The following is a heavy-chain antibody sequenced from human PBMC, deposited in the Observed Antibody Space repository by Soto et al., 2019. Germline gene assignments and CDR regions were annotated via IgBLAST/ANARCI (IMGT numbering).Heavy chain of an antibody. D-gene: IGHD3-16*01. Sequence: SETLSLTCTVSGGSISSGDAYWSWIRQSPGKGLEWIGYIYHRGSPYYNPSLESRVTISVDTSKNQFSLKLNSVTAADTAVYYCAREGAASHSYYYGTDVWGQGTTVTVSS. CDR2: IYHRGSP. CDR1: GGSISSGDAY. J-gene: IGHJ6*02. CDR3: AREGAASHSYYYGTDV. V-gene: IGHV4-30-4*01.